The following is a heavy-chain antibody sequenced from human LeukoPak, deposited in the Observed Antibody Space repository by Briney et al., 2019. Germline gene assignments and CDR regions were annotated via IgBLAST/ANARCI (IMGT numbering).Heavy chain of an antibody. CDR1: GGSISSSSYY. V-gene: IGHV4-39*01. D-gene: IGHD2-2*01. CDR3: ARHQYCSSTSCYPDF. CDR2: IYYSGST. J-gene: IGHJ4*02. Sequence: SETLSLTCTVSGGSISSSSYYWGWIRQPPGKGLEWIGTIYYSGSTYYNPSLKSRVTISVDTSKNQFSLKLSSVTAADTAVYYCARHQYCSSTSCYPDFWGQGTLVTVSS.